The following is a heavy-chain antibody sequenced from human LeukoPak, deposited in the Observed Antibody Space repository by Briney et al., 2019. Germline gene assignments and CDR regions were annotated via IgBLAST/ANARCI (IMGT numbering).Heavy chain of an antibody. CDR2: ISTSGST. D-gene: IGHD3-3*01. J-gene: IGHJ5*02. V-gene: IGHV4-4*07. CDR1: GGSISSSY. Sequence: SETLSLTCTVSGGSISSSYWSWIRQPAGKGLEWIGRISTSGSTNYKPSLKSRVTMSVDTSKNQFSLKLSSVTAADTAVYYCARDIDSTIFGVAENWFDPWGQGTLVTVSS. CDR3: ARDIDSTIFGVAENWFDP.